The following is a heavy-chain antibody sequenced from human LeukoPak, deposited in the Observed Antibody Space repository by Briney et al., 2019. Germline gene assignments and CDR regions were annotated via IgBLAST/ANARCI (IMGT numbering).Heavy chain of an antibody. Sequence: SETLSLTCAVYGGSFSGYYWSWIRQPPGKGLEWIGEINHSGSTNYNPSLKSRVTISVDTSKNQFSLKLSSVTAADTAVYYCAREGSGSYYNWNPDSNWFDPWGQGTLVTVSS. CDR3: AREGSGSYYNWNPDSNWFDP. V-gene: IGHV4-34*01. CDR2: INHSGST. J-gene: IGHJ5*02. CDR1: GGSFSGYY. D-gene: IGHD3-10*01.